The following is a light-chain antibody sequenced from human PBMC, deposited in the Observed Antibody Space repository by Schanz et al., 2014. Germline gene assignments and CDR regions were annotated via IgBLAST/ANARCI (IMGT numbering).Light chain of an antibody. V-gene: IGKV1-5*03. CDR3: QQSYTPPWT. CDR2: QAS. CDR1: QSVFTW. Sequence: DIQMTQSPSTLSASVGDRVTITCRASQSVFTWLAWYKQKPGRAPKLLIYQASSLESGVPSKFSGSGSGTEFTITISSLQPDDFATYYCQQSYTPPWTFGQGTRVEIK. J-gene: IGKJ1*01.